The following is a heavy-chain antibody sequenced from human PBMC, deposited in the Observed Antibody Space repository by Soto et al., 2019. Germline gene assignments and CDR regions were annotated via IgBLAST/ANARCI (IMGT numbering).Heavy chain of an antibody. CDR1: GFTFSSHT. Sequence: GSLRLSCAASGFTFSSHTMNWVRQSPGKGLEWISYITSTSSTKNYADSVKGRFTISRDNANNSLYLQMNSLRDEDTAVYYCARRITMVRGPYYYYAMDVWGQGTTVTVSS. CDR3: ARRITMVRGPYYYYAMDV. J-gene: IGHJ6*02. D-gene: IGHD3-10*01. CDR2: ITSTSSTK. V-gene: IGHV3-48*02.